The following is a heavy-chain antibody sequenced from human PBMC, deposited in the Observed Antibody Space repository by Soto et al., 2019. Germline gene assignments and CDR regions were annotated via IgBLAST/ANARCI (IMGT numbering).Heavy chain of an antibody. Sequence: PSETLSLTCTLSCGSISSGGYYLSWIRQHPGKGLEWIGYIYYSGSTYYNPSLKSRVTISVDTSKNQFSLKLSSVTAADTAVYYCARKDTASFWWGQGTLVTVSS. J-gene: IGHJ4*02. D-gene: IGHD5-18*01. V-gene: IGHV4-31*03. CDR3: ARKDTASFW. CDR1: CGSISSGGYY. CDR2: IYYSGST.